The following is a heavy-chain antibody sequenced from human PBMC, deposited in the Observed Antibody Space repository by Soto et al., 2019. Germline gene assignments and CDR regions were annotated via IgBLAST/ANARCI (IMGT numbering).Heavy chain of an antibody. CDR1: GFTFSDHY. J-gene: IGHJ4*02. CDR2: IRNRANSHTT. V-gene: IGHV3-72*01. Sequence: EVQLVESGGGLVQPGGSLRLSCAASGFTFSDHYMDWVRQSPVKGLEWVGRIRNRANSHTTVYAASVKGRFTISRDDSKNSVFLEMNSLKTEDTAVYYCATLERIVGGTWDYWGQGTLVTVSS. CDR3: ATLERIVGGTWDY. D-gene: IGHD1-26*01.